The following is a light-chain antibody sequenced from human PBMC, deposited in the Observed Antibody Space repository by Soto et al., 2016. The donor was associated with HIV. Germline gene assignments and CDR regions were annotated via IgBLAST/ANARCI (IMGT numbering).Light chain of an antibody. CDR2: FGS. V-gene: IGKV2-28*01. Sequence: DIVMTQSPLSLPVTPGEPASISCRSSQSLLHSNGYTYLDWYLQKPGQSPQLLIYFGSHRSAEFPDRFSGSGSGTNFTLTITSVEAEDVGIYYCMQPLQTPLTFGGGTRVAI. CDR3: MQPLQTPLT. CDR1: QSLLHSNGYTY. J-gene: IGKJ4*01.